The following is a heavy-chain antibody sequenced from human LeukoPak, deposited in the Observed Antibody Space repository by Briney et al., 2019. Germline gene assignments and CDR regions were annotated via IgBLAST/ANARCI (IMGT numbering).Heavy chain of an antibody. J-gene: IGHJ4*02. V-gene: IGHV3-74*01. CDR2: INTQGTYT. Sequence: GGSLRLSCAVSGLTFSSYWMHWVRHDPGRGLLWVSRINTQGTYTNYADSVKGRFTISRDNAKNTLYLQMSSLRADDTAVYYCVIDLGNYNDFWGQGTLVSVSS. CDR3: VIDLGNYNDF. CDR1: GLTFSSYW. D-gene: IGHD2-15*01.